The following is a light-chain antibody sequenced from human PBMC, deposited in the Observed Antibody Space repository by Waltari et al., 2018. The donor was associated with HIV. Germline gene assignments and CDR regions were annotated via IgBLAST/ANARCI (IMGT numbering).Light chain of an antibody. CDR2: GAS. V-gene: IGKV3-11*01. CDR3: QQRSSWPIT. J-gene: IGKJ5*01. Sequence: EIVLTQSPATLSLSPGERATLSCRASQSVSSYLAWYQQKPGQAPRLLIYGASSRATGIPARCSGSGSGTDFTLTISSLEPGDFAVYYCQQRSSWPITFGQGTRLEIK. CDR1: QSVSSY.